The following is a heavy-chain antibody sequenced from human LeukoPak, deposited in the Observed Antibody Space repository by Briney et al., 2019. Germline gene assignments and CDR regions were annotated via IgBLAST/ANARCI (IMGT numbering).Heavy chain of an antibody. D-gene: IGHD5-24*01. Sequence: LSLTCAVYGGSFSGYHWTWIRQSPGKGLEWISYIGIDSGNTNYADSVKGRFTISGDKAKNSLYLQMNSLRVEDTAVYYCARDYKYAFDNWGQGTLVTVSS. CDR1: GGSFSGYH. CDR2: IGIDSGNT. CDR3: ARDYKYAFDN. V-gene: IGHV3-11*06. J-gene: IGHJ4*02.